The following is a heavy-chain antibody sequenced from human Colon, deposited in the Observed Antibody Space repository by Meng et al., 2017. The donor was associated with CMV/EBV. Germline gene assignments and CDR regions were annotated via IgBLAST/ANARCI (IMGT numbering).Heavy chain of an antibody. CDR1: GFTFSSYS. Sequence: GESLKISCAASGFTFSSYSMNWVRLLPGKGLEWVSVIYSGGSSTYYADSVKGRFTISRDNSKNTLYLQMNSLRAEDTAVYYCARDFWSGSSPFDPWGQGTLVTVSS. J-gene: IGHJ5*02. CDR3: ARDFWSGSSPFDP. D-gene: IGHD3-3*01. V-gene: IGHV3-23*03. CDR2: IYSGGSST.